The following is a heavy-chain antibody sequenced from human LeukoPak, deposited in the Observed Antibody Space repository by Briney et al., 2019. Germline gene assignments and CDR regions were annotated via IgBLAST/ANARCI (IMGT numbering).Heavy chain of an antibody. CDR3: ARDSYSRTHDY. CDR1: GYSISSGHY. J-gene: IGHJ4*02. CDR2: MFHSGST. Sequence: SETLSLTCTVSGYSISSGHYWAWIRQSPEKGLECIATMFHSGSTYYNPSLKSRVTTSVDTSKNEFSLNLSSVTAADTAVYYCARDSYSRTHDYWGQGTLVTVSS. D-gene: IGHD6-13*01. V-gene: IGHV4-38-2*02.